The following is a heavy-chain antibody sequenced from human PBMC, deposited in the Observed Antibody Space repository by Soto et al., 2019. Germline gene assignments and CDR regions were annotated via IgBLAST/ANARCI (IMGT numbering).Heavy chain of an antibody. D-gene: IGHD1-26*01. CDR2: IDPSDSYT. J-gene: IGHJ6*02. CDR1: GYSFTSYW. CDR3: ARLDSGSYPYYYYYGMDV. V-gene: IGHV5-10-1*01. Sequence: GESLKISCKGSGYSFTSYWISWVRQMPGKGLEWMGRIDPSDSYTNYSPSFQGHVTISADKSISTAYLQWSSLKASDTAMYYCARLDSGSYPYYYYYGMDVWGQGTTVTV.